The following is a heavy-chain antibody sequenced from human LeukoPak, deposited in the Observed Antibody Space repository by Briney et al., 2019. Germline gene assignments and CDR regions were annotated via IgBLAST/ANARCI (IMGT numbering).Heavy chain of an antibody. CDR2: IYRSGNT. V-gene: IGHV4-38-2*02. D-gene: IGHD3-3*01. CDR3: ARHSYDFWSGQIPPAAFDI. CDR1: GYSISTGFY. J-gene: IGHJ3*02. Sequence: KPSETLSLTCTVSGYSISTGFYWGWIRQPPGKGLEWIGAIYRSGNTYYNPSLNSRVTMSVDTSKNQFSLKLSSVTAADTAVYYCARHSYDFWSGQIPPAAFDIWGQGTMVTVSS.